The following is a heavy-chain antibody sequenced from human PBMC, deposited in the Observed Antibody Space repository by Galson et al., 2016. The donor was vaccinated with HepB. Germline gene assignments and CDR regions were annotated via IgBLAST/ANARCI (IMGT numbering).Heavy chain of an antibody. J-gene: IGHJ3*01. CDR3: ASFPLFGTYTDYGTGALDV. CDR2: IYFSGTT. D-gene: IGHD4-17*01. CDR1: RGSINSGDYY. Sequence: PLSLTCTVSRGSINSGDYYWSWLRQSPGKGLEWIGYIYFSGTTSYNPSLKSRVTISIDTSKNQFSLELISVTAADTAVYYCASFPLFGTYTDYGTGALDVWGQGTMVTVSS. V-gene: IGHV4-30-4*01.